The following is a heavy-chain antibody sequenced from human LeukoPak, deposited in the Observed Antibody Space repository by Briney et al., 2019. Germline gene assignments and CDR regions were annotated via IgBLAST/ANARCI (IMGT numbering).Heavy chain of an antibody. D-gene: IGHD2-15*01. J-gene: IGHJ4*02. CDR1: GYSFISYW. V-gene: IGHV5-51*01. CDR2: IYPGDFDT. CDR3: PRPPYCSGGSCLISDY. Sequence: GESLKISFKGSGYSFISYWIGGVRQMPGKGLEWMGIIYPGDFDTRYSPSFQGRFTISADKSITTAYLQWSSLKARDTAIYYGPRPPYCSGGSCLISDYWGQGTLVTVSS.